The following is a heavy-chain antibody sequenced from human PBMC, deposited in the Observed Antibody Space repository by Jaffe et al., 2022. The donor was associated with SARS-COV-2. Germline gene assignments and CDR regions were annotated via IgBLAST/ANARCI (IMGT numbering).Heavy chain of an antibody. Sequence: QVQLQQWGAGLLKPSETLSLTCAVYGGSFSGYYWSWIRQPPGKGLEWIGEINHSGSTNYNPSLKSRVTISVDTSKNQFSLKLSSVTAADTAVYYCARVTMVRGWGYYYYYYMDVWGKGTTVTVSS. J-gene: IGHJ6*03. CDR1: GGSFSGYY. D-gene: IGHD3-10*01. CDR2: INHSGST. V-gene: IGHV4-34*01. CDR3: ARVTMVRGWGYYYYYYMDV.